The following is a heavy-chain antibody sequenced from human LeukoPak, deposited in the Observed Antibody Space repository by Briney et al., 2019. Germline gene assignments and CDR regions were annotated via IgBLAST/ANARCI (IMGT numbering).Heavy chain of an antibody. CDR3: ARGEEY. Sequence: GGTLSLSCAASGFTFGRYSMHWVRQAPGRGLEWVSYISSRSSTIFYAALVECRFTISRDNAKNSLYLQMNSLRDEDTAVYYCARGEEYWGQGALVTVSS. CDR2: ISSRSSTI. J-gene: IGHJ4*02. CDR1: GFTFGRYS. V-gene: IGHV3-48*02.